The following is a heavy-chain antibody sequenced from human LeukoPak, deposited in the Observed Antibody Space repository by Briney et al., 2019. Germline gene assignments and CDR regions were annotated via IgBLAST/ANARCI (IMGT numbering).Heavy chain of an antibody. CDR3: AKGTCTAISCYGNAFDM. CDR1: GLTFSSYA. CDR2: ISGGGRRT. Sequence: GGSLRLSCAASGLTFSSYAMNWIRQARGKGLQWVSSISGGGRRTYYADSVKGRFTISRDNANNTVYLLMSSLRAEDTAVYYCAKGTCTAISCYGNAFDMWGQGTKVTVSS. V-gene: IGHV3-23*01. J-gene: IGHJ3*02. D-gene: IGHD2-2*02.